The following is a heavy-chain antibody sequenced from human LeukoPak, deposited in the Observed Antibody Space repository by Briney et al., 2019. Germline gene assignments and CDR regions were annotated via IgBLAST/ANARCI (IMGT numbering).Heavy chain of an antibody. D-gene: IGHD6-19*01. CDR2: VSYDGSTK. CDR1: GFTFSNYA. CDR3: ATEIAVGLRYFDY. Sequence: PGGSLRLSCAASGFTFSNYAMHWVRQAPGTGLEWVAIVSYDGSTKYYAASVEGRFTISRDNPKNTLYLQMNSLRPEDTAVYYCATEIAVGLRYFDYWGQGTLVTVPS. V-gene: IGHV3-30-3*01. J-gene: IGHJ4*02.